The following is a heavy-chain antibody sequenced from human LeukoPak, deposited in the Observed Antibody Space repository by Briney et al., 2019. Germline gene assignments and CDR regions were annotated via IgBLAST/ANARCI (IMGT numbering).Heavy chain of an antibody. CDR3: ARVGYSSRTYNWFDP. Sequence: GASVKVSCKASGYTFTSYGISWVRQAPGQGLEWMGWINPNSGGTNYAQKFQGRVTMTRDTSISTAYMELSRLRSDDTAVYYCARVGYSSRTYNWFDPWGQGTLVTVSS. D-gene: IGHD5-18*01. CDR1: GYTFTSYG. J-gene: IGHJ5*02. CDR2: INPNSGGT. V-gene: IGHV1-2*02.